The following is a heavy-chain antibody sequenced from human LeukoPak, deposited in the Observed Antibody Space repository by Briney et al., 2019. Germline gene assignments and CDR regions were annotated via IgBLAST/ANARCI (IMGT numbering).Heavy chain of an antibody. V-gene: IGHV1-69*05. D-gene: IGHD5-18*01. Sequence: ASVKVSCKASGGTFSSYAISWVRQAPGQGLEWMGRIIPIFGTANYAQKFQGRVTITTDESTSTAYMELSSLRSEDTAVYYCARDHPEDTAMVPFDYWGQGTLVTVSS. J-gene: IGHJ4*02. CDR1: GGTFSSYA. CDR2: IIPIFGTA. CDR3: ARDHPEDTAMVPFDY.